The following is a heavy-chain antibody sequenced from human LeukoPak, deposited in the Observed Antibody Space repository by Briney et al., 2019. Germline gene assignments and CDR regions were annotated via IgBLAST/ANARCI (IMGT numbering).Heavy chain of an antibody. J-gene: IGHJ4*02. Sequence: GGSLRLSCTTSGFIFSNAWMSWVRQTPGKGVEWVGRIYIIAHGGTTDYAAPVKGRFTISRDDSKSTLYLQMNSLETDDTAIYYCTTHRGYSSSPTFDFWGQGTLVTVSS. CDR2: IYIIAHGGTT. CDR1: GFIFSNAW. V-gene: IGHV3-15*01. D-gene: IGHD6-13*01. CDR3: TTHRGYSSSPTFDF.